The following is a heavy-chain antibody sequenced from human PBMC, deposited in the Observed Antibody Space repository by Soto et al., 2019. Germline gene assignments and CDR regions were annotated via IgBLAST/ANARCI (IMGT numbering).Heavy chain of an antibody. CDR2: IKQDGSEK. V-gene: IGHV3-7*01. CDR3: ASPQIDELPKPDY. J-gene: IGHJ4*02. D-gene: IGHD2-21*01. CDR1: GFTFSSYW. Sequence: PGGSLRLSCAASGFTFSSYWMSWVRQAPGKGLEWVANIKQDGSEKYYVDSVKGRFTISRDNAKNSLYLQMNSLRAEDTAVYYCASPQIDELPKPDYWGQGTLVTVSS.